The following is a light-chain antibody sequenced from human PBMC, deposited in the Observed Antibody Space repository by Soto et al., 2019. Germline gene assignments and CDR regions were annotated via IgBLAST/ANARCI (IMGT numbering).Light chain of an antibody. CDR3: AAWDDSLNGAV. CDR1: SSDVGGYNY. CDR2: DVS. V-gene: IGLV2-11*01. J-gene: IGLJ7*01. Sequence: QSVLTQPRSVSGSPGQSVTISCTGTSSDVGGYNYVSWYQQHPGKAPKLMIYDVSTRPSGVPDRFSGSKSGNTASLTISGLQAEDEADYYCAAWDDSLNGAVFGGGTQLTVL.